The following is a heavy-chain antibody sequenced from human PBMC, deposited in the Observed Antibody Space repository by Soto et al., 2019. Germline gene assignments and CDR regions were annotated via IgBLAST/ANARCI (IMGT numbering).Heavy chain of an antibody. CDR1: GDSISSSSYY. J-gene: IGHJ4*02. D-gene: IGHD6-19*01. CDR2: IYYSGTT. Sequence: SETLSLTCTVSGDSISSSSYYWGWIRQPPGKGLEWIGSIYYSGTTYYNPSPKSRVTISVDTSKTQFSLNLTSVTAADTALYYCARHTSYARGWYVDYWGQGTPVTVSS. CDR3: ARHTSYARGWYVDY. V-gene: IGHV4-39*01.